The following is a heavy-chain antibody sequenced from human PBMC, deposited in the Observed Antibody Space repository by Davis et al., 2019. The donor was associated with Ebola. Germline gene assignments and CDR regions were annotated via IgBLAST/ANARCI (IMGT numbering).Heavy chain of an antibody. CDR1: GYTFTSSA. Sequence: ASVKVSCKASGYTFTSSAMHWVRHALGQRLEWMGWINVGTGNTKNSQKFQGRVTITRDTSASTAYMELSSLRSEDTAVYYCARGPQLLNYDLWSGYYSWFDPWGQGTLVTVSS. D-gene: IGHD3-3*01. CDR3: ARGPQLLNYDLWSGYYSWFDP. J-gene: IGHJ5*02. CDR2: INVGTGNT. V-gene: IGHV1-3*01.